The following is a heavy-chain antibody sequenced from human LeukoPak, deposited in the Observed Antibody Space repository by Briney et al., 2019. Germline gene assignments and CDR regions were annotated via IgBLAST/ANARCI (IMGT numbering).Heavy chain of an antibody. CDR1: GGSISSSSHS. Sequence: SETLSLTCTVSGGSISSSSHSWGWIRQPPGKGLEWTGSIYYTGRNYYSPSLKSRVTISVDTSKNQFSLKLSSVTAADTAVYYCAQSLGSSNWIGNWFDPWGQGTLVTVSS. CDR2: IYYTGRN. CDR3: AQSLGSSNWIGNWFDP. D-gene: IGHD6-13*01. V-gene: IGHV4-39*01. J-gene: IGHJ5*02.